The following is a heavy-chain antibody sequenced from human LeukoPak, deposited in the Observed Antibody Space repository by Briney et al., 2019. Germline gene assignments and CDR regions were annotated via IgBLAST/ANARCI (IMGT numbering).Heavy chain of an antibody. CDR2: ISTSSTTI. D-gene: IGHD5-12*01. Sequence: LSGGSLRLSCAASGFTFSSYSINWVRQAPGKGLEWVSYISTSSTTIYYADSVKGRFTISRDNAKNSLYLQMNSLRAEDTAVFYCARDGTYTDYDPDFDIWGQGTLVTVSS. V-gene: IGHV3-48*04. CDR1: GFTFSSYS. J-gene: IGHJ4*02. CDR3: ARDGTYTDYDPDFDI.